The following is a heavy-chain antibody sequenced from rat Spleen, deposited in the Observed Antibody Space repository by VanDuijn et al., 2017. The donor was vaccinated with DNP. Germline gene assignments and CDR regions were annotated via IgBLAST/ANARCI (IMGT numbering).Heavy chain of an antibody. Sequence: EVQLVESGGGLVQPGRSLKHSCAASGFAFSDYYMAWVRQAPAKGLEWVASISHNGGYTYYRDSVKGRFTVSRDNAKSTLYLQMDSLRSEDTATYYCARRATVVTGDFDYWGQGVMVTVSS. V-gene: IGHV5-25*01. CDR1: GFAFSDYY. D-gene: IGHD1-12*02. CDR3: ARRATVVTGDFDY. CDR2: ISHNGGYT. J-gene: IGHJ2*01.